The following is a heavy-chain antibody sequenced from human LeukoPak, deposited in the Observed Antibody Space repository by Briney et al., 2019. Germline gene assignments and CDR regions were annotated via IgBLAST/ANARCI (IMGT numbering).Heavy chain of an antibody. CDR1: GGSMTHYF. D-gene: IGHD2-2*01. V-gene: IGHV4-4*09. J-gene: IGHJ5*02. Sequence: SETLSLTCTVSGGSMTHYFWNWIRQPPGKGLEWIGYTHTSGSPDYSRSLKSRVTISLDTSKNQFSLMLSSVTAADTAVYFCARATQRYCSGTTCFPYWFDTWGQGTLATASS. CDR2: THTSGSP. CDR3: ARATQRYCSGTTCFPYWFDT.